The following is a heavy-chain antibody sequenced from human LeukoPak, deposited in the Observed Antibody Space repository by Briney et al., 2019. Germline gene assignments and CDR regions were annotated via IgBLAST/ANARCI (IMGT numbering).Heavy chain of an antibody. CDR2: IYSGGST. J-gene: IGHJ1*01. CDR3: ASDSYSPEYFQH. CDR1: GFTFSSYT. V-gene: IGHV3-66*01. D-gene: IGHD2-15*01. Sequence: GGSLRLSCAASGFTFSSYTMDWVRQAPGKGLEWVSVIYSGGSTFYADSVKGRFTISRDNSKNTLYLQMNSLRAEDTAVYYCASDSYSPEYFQHWGQGTLGTVSS.